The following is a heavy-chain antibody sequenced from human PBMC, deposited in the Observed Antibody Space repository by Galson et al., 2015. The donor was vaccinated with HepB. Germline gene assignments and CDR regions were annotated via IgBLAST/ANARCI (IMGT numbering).Heavy chain of an antibody. CDR2: ISYDGSKK. D-gene: IGHD4-23*01. J-gene: IGHJ4*02. Sequence: SLRLSCAASGFTFSTYAMHWVRQAPGKGLEWVAVISYDGSKKYYADSVKGRFTISRDNSNDTLYLQMNSLRAEDTAVYYCAREKVVIPYLDYWGQGSLVTVSS. CDR3: AREKVVIPYLDY. CDR1: GFTFSTYA. V-gene: IGHV3-30*04.